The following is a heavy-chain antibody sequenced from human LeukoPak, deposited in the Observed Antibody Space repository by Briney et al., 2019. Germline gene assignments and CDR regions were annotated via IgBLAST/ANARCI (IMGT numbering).Heavy chain of an antibody. D-gene: IGHD2-2*01. V-gene: IGHV4-30-2*01. CDR1: GGSISSGGYS. Sequence: PSQTLSLTCAVSGGSISSGGYSWSWIRQPPGKGLEWIGYIYNSGSTYYNPFLKSRVTISVDRSKNQFSLKLSSVTAADTAVYYCARSCSSTSCYDGRFDPWGQGTLVTVSS. J-gene: IGHJ5*02. CDR2: IYNSGST. CDR3: ARSCSSTSCYDGRFDP.